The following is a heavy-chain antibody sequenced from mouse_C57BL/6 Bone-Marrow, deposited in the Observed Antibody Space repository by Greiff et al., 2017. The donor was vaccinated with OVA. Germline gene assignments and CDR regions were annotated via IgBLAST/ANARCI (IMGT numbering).Heavy chain of an antibody. CDR3: DGYYY. V-gene: IGHV14-4*01. D-gene: IGHD2-3*01. J-gene: IGHJ2*01. CDR1: GINIKDDY. Sequence: EVQRVESGAELVRPGASVKLSCTASGINIKDDYMHWVKQRPEQGLEWIGWIDPENGDTEYASKLQGKATITVDTSSNTAYLQLSSLTSEDTAVYYCDGYYYWGQGTTLTVSS. CDR2: IDPENGDT.